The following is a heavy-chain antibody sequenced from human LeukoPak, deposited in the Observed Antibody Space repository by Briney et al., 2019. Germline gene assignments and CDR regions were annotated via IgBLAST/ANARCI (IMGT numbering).Heavy chain of an antibody. CDR1: GYSFTDYY. J-gene: IGHJ5*02. CDR3: AREGCSGGTCNGWLDP. CDR2: INPNSGGP. D-gene: IGHD2-15*01. V-gene: IGHV1-2*02. Sequence: ASVKASCKASGYSFTDYYIYWVRQAPGQGLEWMGWINPNSGGPNYAQKFQGRVTMTRDTSINTAYMELSSLRSDDTAVYYCAREGCSGGTCNGWLDPWGQGTLVTVSS.